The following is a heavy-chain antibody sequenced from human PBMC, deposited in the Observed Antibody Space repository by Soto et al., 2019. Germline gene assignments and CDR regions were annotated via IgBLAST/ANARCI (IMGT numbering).Heavy chain of an antibody. CDR1: GFTFSSYW. CDR2: INRDGSTT. Sequence: EVQLVESGGGLVQPGGSLRLSGVASGFTFSSYWMHWVRQVPGKGLVWVSRINRDGSTTNYADSVKGRFTTSRDNAKNTLYLQMNSLTAEDTAVYYCGRNWNGLDYWGQGTLVTVSS. CDR3: GRNWNGLDY. V-gene: IGHV3-74*01. D-gene: IGHD1-1*01. J-gene: IGHJ4*02.